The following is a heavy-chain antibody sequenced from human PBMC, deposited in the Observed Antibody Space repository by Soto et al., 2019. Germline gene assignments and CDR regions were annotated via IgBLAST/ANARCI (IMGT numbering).Heavy chain of an antibody. CDR3: AREGTVVRDYGMDV. Sequence: ASVKVSCKASGYSFTSYGISWVRQAPGQGLEWMGWISAYNGNTKYAQKLQGRGTMTTDTSTSTAYMELRSLRSDDTAVYYCAREGTVVRDYGMDVWGQGATVTVSS. V-gene: IGHV1-18*01. D-gene: IGHD3-10*01. CDR1: GYSFTSYG. J-gene: IGHJ6*02. CDR2: ISAYNGNT.